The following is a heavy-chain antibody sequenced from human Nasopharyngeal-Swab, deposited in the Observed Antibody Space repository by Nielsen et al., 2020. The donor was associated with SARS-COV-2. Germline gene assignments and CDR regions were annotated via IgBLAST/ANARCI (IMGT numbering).Heavy chain of an antibody. D-gene: IGHD3-10*01. CDR2: IYYSGST. V-gene: IGHV4-39*01. CDR1: GGSISRSSYY. CDR3: ASRYYGYY. J-gene: IGHJ4*02. Sequence: SETLSLTCPVSGGSISRSSYYWGWIRPPPGKGLEWIGSIYYSGSTYYNPSLKSRVTISVDTSKNQFSLKLSSVTAADTAVYYCASRYYGYYWGQGTLVAVSS.